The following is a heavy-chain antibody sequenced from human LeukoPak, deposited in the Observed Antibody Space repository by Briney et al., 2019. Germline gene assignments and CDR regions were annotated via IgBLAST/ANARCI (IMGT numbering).Heavy chain of an antibody. V-gene: IGHV2-5*02. J-gene: IGHJ4*02. Sequence: SGHTLVKPTQTLTLTCTFSGFSLRTSGVGVGWIRQPPGKALDWLALIYWDDDKRYSPSLKSRLTITKDTSKNQVVLTMTNMDPVDTATYYCAHTMVRGIILDYWGQGTLVTVSS. D-gene: IGHD3-10*01. CDR2: IYWDDDK. CDR1: GFSLRTSGVG. CDR3: AHTMVRGIILDY.